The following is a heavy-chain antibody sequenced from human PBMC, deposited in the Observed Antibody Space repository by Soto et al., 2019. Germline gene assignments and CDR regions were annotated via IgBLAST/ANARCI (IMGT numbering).Heavy chain of an antibody. D-gene: IGHD3-22*01. V-gene: IGHV3-30*18. CDR2: ISYDGSNK. CDR1: GFTFSSYG. CDR3: AKDGDSSGYYYNADY. Sequence: PGGSLRLSCAASGFTFSSYGMHWVRQAPGKGLEWVAVISYDGSNKYYADSVKGRFTISRDNSKNTLYLQMNSLRAEDTAVYYCAKDGDSSGYYYNADYWGQGTLVTVSS. J-gene: IGHJ4*02.